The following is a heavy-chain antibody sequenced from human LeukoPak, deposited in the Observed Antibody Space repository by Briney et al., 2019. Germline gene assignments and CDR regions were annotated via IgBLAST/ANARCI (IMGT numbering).Heavy chain of an antibody. CDR1: GGTFSSYA. Sequence: ASVKVSCKASGGTFSSYAISWVRQAPGQGLEWMGGIIPIFGTANYAQKFQGRVTITADESTSTAYMELSSLRSEDTAVYYCARIANWEEYYFDYWGQGTLVTVSS. CDR3: ARIANWEEYYFDY. J-gene: IGHJ4*02. CDR2: IIPIFGTA. V-gene: IGHV1-69*13. D-gene: IGHD7-27*01.